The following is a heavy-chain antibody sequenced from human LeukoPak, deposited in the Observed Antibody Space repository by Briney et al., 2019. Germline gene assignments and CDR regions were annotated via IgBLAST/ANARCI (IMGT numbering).Heavy chain of an antibody. CDR2: IYYSGTA. D-gene: IGHD3-10*01. CDR1: GGSISSGGYY. J-gene: IGHJ5*02. V-gene: IGHV4-31*03. CDR3: AIYGPGTYEGWFDP. Sequence: SQTLSLTCTVSGGSISSGGYYWSWVRQHPEKGLEWIGYIYYSGTAYYNPSLKSRVTMSVDTSKNQFSLNLSSVTAADTAVYYCAIYGPGTYEGWFDPWGQGTLVTVSS.